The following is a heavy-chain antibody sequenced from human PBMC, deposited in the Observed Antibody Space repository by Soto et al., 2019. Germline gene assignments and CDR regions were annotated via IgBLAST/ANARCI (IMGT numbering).Heavy chain of an antibody. CDR3: VRDQGVVIIKDS. Sequence: PGGSLRLSCAASGFTFRNHAMHWVRQAPGKGLEWVALIWYDGSSKYYADSVKGRFTISRDNSKNTLYLEMNSLRAEDTAMYYCVRDQGVVIIKDSWGQGTRVTVSS. CDR2: IWYDGSSK. D-gene: IGHD2-8*01. V-gene: IGHV3-33*01. J-gene: IGHJ4*02. CDR1: GFTFRNHA.